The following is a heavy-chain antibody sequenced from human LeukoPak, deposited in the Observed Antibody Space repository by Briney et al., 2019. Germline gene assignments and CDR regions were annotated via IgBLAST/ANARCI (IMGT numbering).Heavy chain of an antibody. CDR3: ARDLGAVAGTFDY. D-gene: IGHD6-19*01. Sequence: PGGSLRLSCAASGFTFSDDYMSWIRQAPGKGLEWVSYISNSGSYTNYADSVKGRFTISRDNAKNSLYLQMNSLRADDTAVYYCARDLGAVAGTFDYWGQGTLVTVSS. CDR2: ISNSGSYT. CDR1: GFTFSDDY. J-gene: IGHJ4*02. V-gene: IGHV3-11*05.